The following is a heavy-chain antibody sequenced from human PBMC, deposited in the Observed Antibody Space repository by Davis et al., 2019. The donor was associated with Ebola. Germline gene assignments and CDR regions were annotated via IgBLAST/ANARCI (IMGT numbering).Heavy chain of an antibody. Sequence: GESLKISCAASGFTFSTYGMHWVRQAPGKGLEWVAVISYDGSYQNTGDSVKGRFTISRDNNKNFLSLQMRSLRIEDTALYYCVKDLRYDIPVGAMDVWGKGTTVTVSS. CDR1: GFTFSTYG. CDR3: VKDLRYDIPVGAMDV. CDR2: ISYDGSYQ. J-gene: IGHJ6*04. V-gene: IGHV3-30*18. D-gene: IGHD3-9*01.